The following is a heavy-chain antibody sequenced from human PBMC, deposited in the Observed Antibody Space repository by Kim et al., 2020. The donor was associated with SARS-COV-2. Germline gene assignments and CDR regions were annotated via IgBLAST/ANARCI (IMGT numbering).Heavy chain of an antibody. CDR3: AREGIAAAGSGWFDP. J-gene: IGHJ5*02. V-gene: IGHV1-46*01. Sequence: QKFQGRVTMTRDTSKSTVYMELSSLRSEDTAVYYCAREGIAAAGSGWFDPWGQGTLVTVSS. D-gene: IGHD6-13*01.